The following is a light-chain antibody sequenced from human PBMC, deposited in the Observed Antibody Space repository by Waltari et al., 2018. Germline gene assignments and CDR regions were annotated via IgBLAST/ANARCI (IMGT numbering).Light chain of an antibody. CDR1: SSNIGSNY. J-gene: IGLJ2*01. CDR2: NNN. CDR3: AAWDDSLNGVV. V-gene: IGLV1-44*01. Sequence: QFVLTQPPSASGTPGQRVTISCSGGSSNIGSNYVSWYQQLPGTAPKLLVYNNNQRSSGVPDRFSGSKSGSSASLAISGLQSVDEADYYCAAWDDSLNGVVVGGGTKLTVL.